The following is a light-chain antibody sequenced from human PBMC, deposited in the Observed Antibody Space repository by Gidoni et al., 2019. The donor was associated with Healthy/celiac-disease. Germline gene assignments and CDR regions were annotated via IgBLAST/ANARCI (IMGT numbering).Light chain of an antibody. V-gene: IGKV3-15*01. CDR3: QQYNNWPGT. CDR2: GAS. J-gene: IGKJ1*01. Sequence: EIVMTQSPATLSVSPGERATLSCRASQSVSSNLAWYQQKPGQAPRLLIYGASPSATGIPASFSCSGSGTEFTLTISSLQSEDFAVYYCQQYNNWPGTFGQGPKVEIK. CDR1: QSVSSN.